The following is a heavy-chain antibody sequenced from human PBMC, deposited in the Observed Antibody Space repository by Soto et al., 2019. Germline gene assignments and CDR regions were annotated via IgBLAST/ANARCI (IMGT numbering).Heavy chain of an antibody. J-gene: IGHJ3*02. CDR1: GYTFTSYD. CDR3: ARVTYDYIWGSYQDAFDI. Sequence: GASVKVSCKASGYTFTSYDINWVRQATGQGLEWMGWMNPNSGNTGYAQKFQGRVTMTRNTSISTAYMGLSSLRSEDTAVYYCARVTYDYIWGSYQDAFDIWGQGTMVTVSS. D-gene: IGHD3-16*02. CDR2: MNPNSGNT. V-gene: IGHV1-8*01.